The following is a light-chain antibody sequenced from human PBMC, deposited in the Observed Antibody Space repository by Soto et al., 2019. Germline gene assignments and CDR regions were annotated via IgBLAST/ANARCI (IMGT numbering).Light chain of an antibody. V-gene: IGKV3-20*01. CDR3: QQYDKWPRT. CDR2: GAS. J-gene: IGKJ1*01. Sequence: EIVLTQSPGTLSLSPVERATLSCMASQSVSSSYLAWYQQKPGQAPRLLIYGASSRATGIPDRFSGGGSGAEYTLTISSLQSEDFAVYYCQQYDKWPRTFGQGTKVDI. CDR1: QSVSSSY.